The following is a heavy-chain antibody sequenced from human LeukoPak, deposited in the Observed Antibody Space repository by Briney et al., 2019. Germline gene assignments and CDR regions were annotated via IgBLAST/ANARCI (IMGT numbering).Heavy chain of an antibody. D-gene: IGHD3-9*01. CDR3: ARGYYDILTGLGY. Sequence: PGGCLRLSCAASQFTFSNYAMNWARQAPGRGLEWVSGISATGDNTYYADSVKGRFTISRDNSKSTLYLQMNSLRVEDTAIYYCARGYYDILTGLGYWSQGTLVTVSS. V-gene: IGHV3-23*01. CDR2: ISATGDNT. J-gene: IGHJ4*02. CDR1: QFTFSNYA.